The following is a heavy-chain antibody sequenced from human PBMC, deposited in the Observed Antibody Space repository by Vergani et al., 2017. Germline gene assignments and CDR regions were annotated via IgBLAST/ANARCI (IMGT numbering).Heavy chain of an antibody. J-gene: IGHJ5*02. Sequence: QVQLVQSGAEVKKPGSSVKVSCKASGGTFSSYAMNWVRQAPGQGLEWMGWINTNTGNPTYAQGFTGRFVFSLDTSVSTAYLQISSLKAEDTAVYYCARVEQVTMVRGVISSWFDPWGQGTLVTVSS. V-gene: IGHV7-4-1*02. CDR1: GGTFSSYA. CDR2: INTNTGNP. CDR3: ARVEQVTMVRGVISSWFDP. D-gene: IGHD3-10*01.